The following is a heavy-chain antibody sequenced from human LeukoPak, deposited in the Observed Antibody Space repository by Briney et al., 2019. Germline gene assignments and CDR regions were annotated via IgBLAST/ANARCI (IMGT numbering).Heavy chain of an antibody. CDR3: ALAPLRPGRPLDY. CDR1: GYTFTSYG. V-gene: IGHV1-46*01. J-gene: IGHJ4*02. Sequence: ASVKVSCKASGYTFTSYGISWVRQAPGQGLEWMGIINPSGGSTSYAQKFQGRVTMTRDTSTSTVYMELSSLRSEDTAVYYCALAPLRPGRPLDYWGQGTLVTVSS. CDR2: INPSGGST. D-gene: IGHD1-26*01.